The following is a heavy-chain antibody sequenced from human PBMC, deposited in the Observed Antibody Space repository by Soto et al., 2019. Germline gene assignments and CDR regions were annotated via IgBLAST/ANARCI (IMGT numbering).Heavy chain of an antibody. J-gene: IGHJ4*02. D-gene: IGHD3-10*01. CDR3: ASALETGDY. CDR1: GFTFSNYG. CDR2: IWYDGSKK. Sequence: QVQLVESGGGVVQPGRSLRLSCAASGFTFSNYGMHWVRQAPGKGPEWVAVIWYDGSKKYYADSVKGRFTISRDNSKNTLYLQMNSLRAEDTAVYYCASALETGDYWGQGTVVTVSS. V-gene: IGHV3-33*01.